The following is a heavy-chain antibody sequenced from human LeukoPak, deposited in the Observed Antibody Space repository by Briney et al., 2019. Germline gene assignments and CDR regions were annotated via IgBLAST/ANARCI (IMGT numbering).Heavy chain of an antibody. D-gene: IGHD1-26*01. CDR3: ARGQRELPSPLGY. CDR1: GGSISSGGYY. J-gene: IGHJ4*02. CDR2: IYYSGST. Sequence: SETLSLTRTVSGGSISSGGYYWSWIRQHPGKGLEWIGYIYYSGSTYYNPSLKSRVTISVDTSKNQFSLKLSSVTAADTAVYYCARGQRELPSPLGYWGQGTLVTVSS. V-gene: IGHV4-31*03.